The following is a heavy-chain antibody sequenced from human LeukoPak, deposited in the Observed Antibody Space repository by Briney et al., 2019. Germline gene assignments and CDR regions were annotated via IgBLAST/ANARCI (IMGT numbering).Heavy chain of an antibody. D-gene: IGHD3-22*01. CDR3: AKDLLGYDSSGEDWFDP. J-gene: IGHJ5*02. CDR2: ISYDGSNK. Sequence: PGRSLRLSCAASGFTFSSYGMHWVRQAPGKRLEWVAVISYDGSNKYYADSVKGRFTISRDNSKNTLYLQMNSLRAEDTAVYYCAKDLLGYDSSGEDWFDPWGQGTLVTVSS. CDR1: GFTFSSYG. V-gene: IGHV3-30*18.